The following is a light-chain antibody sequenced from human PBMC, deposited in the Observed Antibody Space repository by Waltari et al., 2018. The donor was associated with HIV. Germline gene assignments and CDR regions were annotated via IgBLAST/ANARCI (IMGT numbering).Light chain of an antibody. CDR3: CSYAGNPYV. CDR1: SSDVGSYSL. Sequence: QSALTQPASVSGSPGQSIPISCTGTSSDVGSYSLLSWYQQHPGKAPKLMIYEVTKRPSGVSNRFSGSKSGNTASLTISGLQAEDEADYYCCSYAGNPYVFGTGTKVTVL. V-gene: IGLV2-23*02. CDR2: EVT. J-gene: IGLJ1*01.